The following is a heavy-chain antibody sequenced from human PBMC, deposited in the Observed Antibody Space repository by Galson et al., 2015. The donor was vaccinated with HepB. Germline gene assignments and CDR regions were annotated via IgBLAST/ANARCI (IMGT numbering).Heavy chain of an antibody. CDR2: MNPNSGNT. Sequence: SVKVSCKASGYTFTSYDINWVRQATGQGLEWMGWMNPNSGNTGYAQKFQGRVTMTRNTSISTAYMELSSLRSEDTAVYYCARGASQRGTVYEYYYYYMDVWGKGTTVTVSS. CDR3: ARGASQRGTVYEYYYYYMDV. V-gene: IGHV1-8*01. J-gene: IGHJ6*03. D-gene: IGHD2-8*01. CDR1: GYTFTSYD.